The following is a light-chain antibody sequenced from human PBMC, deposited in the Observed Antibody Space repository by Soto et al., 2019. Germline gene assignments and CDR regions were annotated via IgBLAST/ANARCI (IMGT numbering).Light chain of an antibody. Sequence: EIVMTQSPATLSVSPGERATLSCRASQSVSSNLAWYQQKPGQAPRLLIYGASTRATGIPARFSGSGSGTEFTLTISSLQSEDFAVYYCQQYNSWLSTFGQGTKVEIK. J-gene: IGKJ1*01. CDR2: GAS. CDR1: QSVSSN. V-gene: IGKV3-15*01. CDR3: QQYNSWLST.